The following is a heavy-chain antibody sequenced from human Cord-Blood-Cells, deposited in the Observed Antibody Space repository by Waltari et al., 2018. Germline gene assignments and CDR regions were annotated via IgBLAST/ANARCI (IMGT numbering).Heavy chain of an antibody. CDR1: GGSISSSSYY. V-gene: IGHV4-39*01. CDR3: ARADSSSWYDAFDI. J-gene: IGHJ3*02. CDR2: IYYSGST. D-gene: IGHD6-13*01. Sequence: QLQLQESGPGLVKPSETLSLTCTVSGGSISSSSYYWGWIRQPPGKGLEWVGSIYYSGSTYSNPSLKGRVTISVDTSKNQFSLKLSSVTAADTAVYYCARADSSSWYDAFDIWGQGTMVTVSS.